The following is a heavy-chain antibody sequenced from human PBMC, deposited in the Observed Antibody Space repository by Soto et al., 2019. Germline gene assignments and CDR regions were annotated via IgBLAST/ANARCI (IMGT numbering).Heavy chain of an antibody. D-gene: IGHD3-3*01. V-gene: IGHV4-31*03. CDR2: IYYSGST. J-gene: IGHJ4*02. CDR1: GGSISSGGYY. CDR3: ASVSVEWVLFDY. Sequence: QVQLQESGPGLVKPSQTLSLTCTVSGGSISSGGYYWSWIRQHPGKGLVWIVYIYYSGSTYYSPVLKSRVTISVDTSKNQFSLKLSSVTAADKAVYYCASVSVEWVLFDYWGQGTLVTVSS.